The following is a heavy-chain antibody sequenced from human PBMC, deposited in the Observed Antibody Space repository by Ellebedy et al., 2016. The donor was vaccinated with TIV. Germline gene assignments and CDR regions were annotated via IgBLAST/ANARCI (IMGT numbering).Heavy chain of an antibody. Sequence: GESLKISXAASGFTFSSYWMSWVRQAPGKGLEWVANIKQDGSEKYYVDSVKGRFTISRDNAKNSLYLQMNSLRAEDTAVYYCARIGVLLWFTAWGQGTLVTVSS. CDR1: GFTFSSYW. V-gene: IGHV3-7*01. CDR2: IKQDGSEK. J-gene: IGHJ5*02. D-gene: IGHD3-10*01. CDR3: ARIGVLLWFTA.